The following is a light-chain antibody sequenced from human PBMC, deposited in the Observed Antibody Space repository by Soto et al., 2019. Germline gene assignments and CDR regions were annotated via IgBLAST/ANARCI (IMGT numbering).Light chain of an antibody. V-gene: IGLV2-14*01. J-gene: IGLJ1*01. CDR3: SSYTSTSTFA. CDR1: CSDVGGYNY. Sequence: QSALTRPASVSGSPGQSITISCAGTCSDVGGYNYVSWYQQHPGKAPKLMIYDVSNRPSGVSNRFSGSKSGNTASLTISGLQAEDEPDYYCSSYTSTSTFAFGTGTRSPT. CDR2: DVS.